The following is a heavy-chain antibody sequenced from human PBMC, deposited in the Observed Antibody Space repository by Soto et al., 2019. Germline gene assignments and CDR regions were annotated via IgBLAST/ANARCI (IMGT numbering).Heavy chain of an antibody. J-gene: IGHJ5*02. CDR1: GYPFTSYC. Sequence: ASVKVSCKASGYPFTSYCMHWVRQAPGQGLEWMGIINPSGGSTSYAQKFQGRVTMTRDTSTSTVYMELSSLRSEDTAVYYCARDVGIITIFGVVTTNWFDPWGQGTLVTVSS. V-gene: IGHV1-46*01. CDR2: INPSGGST. D-gene: IGHD3-3*01. CDR3: ARDVGIITIFGVVTTNWFDP.